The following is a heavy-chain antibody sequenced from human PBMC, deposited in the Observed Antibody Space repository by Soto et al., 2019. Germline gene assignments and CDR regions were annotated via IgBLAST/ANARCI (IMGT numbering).Heavy chain of an antibody. CDR1: GGPFSAYY. D-gene: IGHD2-15*01. CDR2: INYSGRT. J-gene: IGHJ3*02. V-gene: IGHV4-34*01. CDR3: ARGRHGGSPWLGGFDI. Sequence: PSQTLSLTCAVHGGPFSAYYWTWIRQPPGKGLEWIGEINYSGRTNYNPSLKSRVFILIDTSKNQFSLIVSSVTAADTAVYYCARGRHGGSPWLGGFDIWGQGTMVTVSS.